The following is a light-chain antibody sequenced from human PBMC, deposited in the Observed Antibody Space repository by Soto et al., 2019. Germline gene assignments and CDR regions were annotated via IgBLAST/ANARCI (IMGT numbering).Light chain of an antibody. V-gene: IGLV2-14*01. J-gene: IGLJ1*01. CDR3: TSYSSSSTFYV. CDR2: QVT. Sequence: QYVLTQPACVSGSTGQSITISCTGTSSDIGGYYYVSWYQHHPGKTPKLIIYQVTNRPSGVSHRFSGSKSGNTASLTISGLQAEDEADYYCTSYSSSSTFYVFGTGTKVTVL. CDR1: SSDIGGYYY.